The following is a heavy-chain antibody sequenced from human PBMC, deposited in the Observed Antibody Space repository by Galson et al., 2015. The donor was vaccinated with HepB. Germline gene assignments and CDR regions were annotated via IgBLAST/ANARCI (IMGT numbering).Heavy chain of an antibody. J-gene: IGHJ5*02. CDR1: GFTFSSYA. CDR2: INHSGST. V-gene: IGHV4-34*01. Sequence: LRLSCAASGFTFSSYAMHWIRQPPGKGLEWIGEINHSGSTNYNPSLKSRVTISVDTSKNQFSLKLSSVTAADTAVYYCARVGGYSYGYRWGWFDPWGQGTLVTISS. CDR3: ARVGGYSYGYRWGWFDP. D-gene: IGHD5-18*01.